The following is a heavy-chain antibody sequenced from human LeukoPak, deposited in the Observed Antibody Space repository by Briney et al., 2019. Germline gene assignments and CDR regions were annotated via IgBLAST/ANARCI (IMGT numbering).Heavy chain of an antibody. D-gene: IGHD1-26*01. CDR1: GGSISSSHYY. CDR3: ARSPSSFIVGASRSAFDI. V-gene: IGHV4-61*09. CDR2: IYYSGST. J-gene: IGHJ3*02. Sequence: SETLSLTCSVSGGSISSSHYYWNWVRQPAGKGLEWIGYIYYSGSTNYNPSLKSRVTISVDTSKNQFSLKLSSVTAADTAVYYCARSPSSFIVGASRSAFDIWGQGTMVTVSS.